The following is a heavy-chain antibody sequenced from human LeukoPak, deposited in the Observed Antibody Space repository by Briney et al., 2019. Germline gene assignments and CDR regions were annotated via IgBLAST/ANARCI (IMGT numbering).Heavy chain of an antibody. J-gene: IGHJ4*02. D-gene: IGHD2-15*01. V-gene: IGHV3-21*01. Sequence: GGSLRLSCAASGFTFSSYSMISVRQAPGKGLEWVSSISSSSTYIYYADSVKGRFTISRDNAKNSLYLQMNSLRAEDTAVYYCARASGGGYYFDYWGQGTLVTVSS. CDR2: ISSSSTYI. CDR1: GFTFSSYS. CDR3: ARASGGGYYFDY.